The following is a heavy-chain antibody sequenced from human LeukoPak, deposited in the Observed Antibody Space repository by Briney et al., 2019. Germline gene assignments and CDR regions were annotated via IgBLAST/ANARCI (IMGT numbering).Heavy chain of an antibody. J-gene: IGHJ3*02. Sequence: GGSLRLSCAASGFTFSSYSMNWVRQAPGKGLEWVSSISSSSSYIYYADSVKGRFTISRDNAKNSLYLQMNSLRAEDTAVYYCARDMRGQWLDLKAFDIWGQGTMVTVSS. D-gene: IGHD6-19*01. CDR3: ARDMRGQWLDLKAFDI. V-gene: IGHV3-21*01. CDR2: ISSSSSYI. CDR1: GFTFSSYS.